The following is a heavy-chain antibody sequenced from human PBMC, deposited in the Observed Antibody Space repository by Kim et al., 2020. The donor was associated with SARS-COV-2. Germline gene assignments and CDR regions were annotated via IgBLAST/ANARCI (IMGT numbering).Heavy chain of an antibody. J-gene: IGHJ4*02. Sequence: YPGSVTCRFPISRENAKNSLYLQMNSLSAGDTAVYYCARAVSGSPGAIDYWGQGTLVTVSS. D-gene: IGHD6-25*01. CDR3: ARAVSGSPGAIDY. V-gene: IGHV3-13*01.